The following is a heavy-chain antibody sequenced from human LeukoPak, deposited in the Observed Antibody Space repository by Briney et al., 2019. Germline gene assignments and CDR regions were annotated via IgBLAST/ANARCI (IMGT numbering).Heavy chain of an antibody. D-gene: IGHD1-26*01. V-gene: IGHV3-74*01. CDR1: GFTFSNHY. CDR3: TRGVNGTYNAFDI. Sequence: PGGSLRLSCAASGFTFSNHYMHWVRQAPGKGLVWVSRINTDGSSTYYADSVKGRFTISRDNAKNTLYLQMNSLRVEDTAVYYCTRGVNGTYNAFDIWGQGTMVTVSS. CDR2: INTDGSST. J-gene: IGHJ3*02.